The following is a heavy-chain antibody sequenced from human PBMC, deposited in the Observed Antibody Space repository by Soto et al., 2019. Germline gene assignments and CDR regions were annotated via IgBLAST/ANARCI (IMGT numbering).Heavy chain of an antibody. Sequence: QVQLVESGGGVVQPGSSLRLSCAASGFSFKNYAFHWVRQAPGKGLEWVALISHNDEPKIFYADSVQGRFTISRDNFKNTVYLQMTSQRDEDTAVYHCARGVRAETYYNAFDYWGQGTQVTVSS. V-gene: IGHV3-30-3*01. CDR3: ARGVRAETYYNAFDY. CDR1: GFSFKNYA. CDR2: ISHNDEPKI. J-gene: IGHJ4*01. D-gene: IGHD3-10*01.